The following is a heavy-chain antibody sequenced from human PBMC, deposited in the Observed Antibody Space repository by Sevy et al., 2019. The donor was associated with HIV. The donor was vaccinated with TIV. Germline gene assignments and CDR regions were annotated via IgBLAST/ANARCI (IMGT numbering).Heavy chain of an antibody. CDR1: GGSISSGAYY. V-gene: IGHV4-31*03. J-gene: IGHJ4*02. D-gene: IGHD3-3*01. CDR3: AGFSTGSPSTRPYYDFDY. Sequence: SETLSLTCTVSGGSISSGAYYWSWIRQHPGKGLEWIGYIYHSGSTYYSPSLKSRITISIDTSKKQFSLKLKSVTAADTAVYFCAGFSTGSPSTRPYYDFDYWGQGTLVTVTS. CDR2: IYHSGST.